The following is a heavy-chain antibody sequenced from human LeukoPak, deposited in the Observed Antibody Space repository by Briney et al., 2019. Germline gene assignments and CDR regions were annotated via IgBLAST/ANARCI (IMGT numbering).Heavy chain of an antibody. V-gene: IGHV3-15*01. Sequence: GGSLRLSCAASGFTFTNAWMSWARQAPGKGLEWVGRINSKTDGGTTDYAAPVKGRFTISRDDSKNTLYLQMNSLKTEDTAVYYCTSGSSSIDYWGQGTLVTVSS. J-gene: IGHJ4*02. CDR3: TSGSSSIDY. D-gene: IGHD6-6*01. CDR1: GFTFTNAW. CDR2: INSKTDGGTT.